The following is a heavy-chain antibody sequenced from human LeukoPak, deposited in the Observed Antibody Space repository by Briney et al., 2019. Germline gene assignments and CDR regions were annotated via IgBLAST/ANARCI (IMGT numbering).Heavy chain of an antibody. CDR2: ISSSGSTI. Sequence: GGSLRLSCAASGFTFSSYEMNWVRQAPGQGMEWVSYISSSGSTIYYADSVKGRFTISRDNAKSSLYLQMNSLRAEDTAVYYCARDSYGYNSGVRDYWGQGTLVTVSS. V-gene: IGHV3-48*03. CDR3: ARDSYGYNSGVRDY. CDR1: GFTFSSYE. D-gene: IGHD5-24*01. J-gene: IGHJ4*02.